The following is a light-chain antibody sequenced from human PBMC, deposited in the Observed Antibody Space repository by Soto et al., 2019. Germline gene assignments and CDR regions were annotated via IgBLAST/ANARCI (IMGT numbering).Light chain of an antibody. V-gene: IGKV3-20*01. CDR2: DAS. J-gene: IGKJ4*01. CDR3: QQYASSPLT. CDR1: QSVGRNY. Sequence: EIVLTQSPGTLSLSPGGRATLSCRASQSVGRNYLAWYQQKPGQAPRLLIYDASSRASGIPDRFSGSGSGTDFTLTISRLEPEDFAVYYCQQYASSPLTFGGGTKVEIK.